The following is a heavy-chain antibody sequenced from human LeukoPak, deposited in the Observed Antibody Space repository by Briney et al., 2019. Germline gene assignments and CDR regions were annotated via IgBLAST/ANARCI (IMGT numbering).Heavy chain of an antibody. CDR3: ARLVGTASYYFDY. Sequence: SQTLSLTCTVSGGSISSGGYYWSWIRQHPGKGLGWLGYIYYSGSTYYNPSLKSRVTMSVDTSKGQFSLNLSSVTAADTAIYYCARLVGTASYYFDYWGQGALVTVSS. V-gene: IGHV4-31*03. J-gene: IGHJ4*02. CDR1: GGSISSGGYY. D-gene: IGHD2-15*01. CDR2: IYYSGST.